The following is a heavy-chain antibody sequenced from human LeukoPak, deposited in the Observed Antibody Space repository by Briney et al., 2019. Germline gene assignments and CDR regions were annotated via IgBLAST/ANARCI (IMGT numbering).Heavy chain of an antibody. Sequence: SETLSLTCTVSGGSISSYYWSWIRQPPGKGLEWIGCIYYSGSTNYNPSLKSRVTISVDTSKNQFSLKLSSVTAADTAVYYCARCSTSCYSFHYWGQGTLVTVSS. CDR2: IYYSGST. V-gene: IGHV4-59*01. D-gene: IGHD2-2*01. J-gene: IGHJ4*02. CDR3: ARCSTSCYSFHY. CDR1: GGSISSYY.